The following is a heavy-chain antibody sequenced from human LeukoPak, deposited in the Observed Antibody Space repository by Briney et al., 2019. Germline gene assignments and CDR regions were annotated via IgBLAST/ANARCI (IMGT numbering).Heavy chain of an antibody. CDR3: ARGIGGSYSDY. J-gene: IGHJ4*02. CDR2: IYHSGST. V-gene: IGHV4-38-2*02. Sequence: SETLSLTCTVSGGSISSGYYWGWIRQPPGKGREWIGSIYHSGSTYYNPSLKSRVTISVDTSKNQFSLKLSSVTAADTAVYYCARGIGGSYSDYWGQGTLVTVSS. D-gene: IGHD1-26*01. CDR1: GGSISSGYY.